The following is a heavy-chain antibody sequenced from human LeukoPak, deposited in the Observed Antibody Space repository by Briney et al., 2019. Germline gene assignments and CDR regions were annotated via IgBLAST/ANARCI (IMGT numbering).Heavy chain of an antibody. CDR2: INSDRSST. V-gene: IGHV3-74*01. CDR3: AVFTMIVP. CDR1: GFTFSSSW. D-gene: IGHD3-22*01. J-gene: IGHJ5*02. Sequence: PGGSLRLSCAASGFTFSSSWMHCVRQAPGKGLVWVSRINSDRSSTNYADSVKGRFTISRDNAKNTLYLQMNSLRAEDTAVYYCAVFTMIVPWGQGTLVTVSS.